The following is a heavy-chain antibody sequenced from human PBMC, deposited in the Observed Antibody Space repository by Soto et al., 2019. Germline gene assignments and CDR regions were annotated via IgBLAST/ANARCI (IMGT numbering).Heavy chain of an antibody. J-gene: IGHJ5*01. CDR1: GYTFTSYC. CDR2: INAANGDT. Sequence: VSVKVSCKASGYTFTSYCVHWGRQAPGQRLEWMGGINAANGDTKYSPKFQGRVTITRYTSASTADMHLTSLRSVDSAVYYCVGWDVTGTGIGWFDSWGQGTLVT. CDR3: VGWDVTGTGIGWFDS. D-gene: IGHD1-1*01. V-gene: IGHV1-3*01.